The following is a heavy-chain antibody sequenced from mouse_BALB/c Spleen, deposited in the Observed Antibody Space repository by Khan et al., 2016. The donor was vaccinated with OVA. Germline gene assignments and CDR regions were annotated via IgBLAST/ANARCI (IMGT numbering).Heavy chain of an antibody. CDR2: INYSGNT. D-gene: IGHD2-4*01. CDR3: ARDDYYDYDPFPY. Sequence: EVQLQESGPGLVKPSQSLSLTCTVTGYSITSEYAWNWIRQFPGNKLEWMGYINYSGNTNFNPSLKSRASITRDTSKNQFFLQLNSVTTEDTATYYCARDDYYDYDPFPYWGQGTLVTVSA. J-gene: IGHJ3*01. CDR1: GYSITSEYA. V-gene: IGHV3-2*02.